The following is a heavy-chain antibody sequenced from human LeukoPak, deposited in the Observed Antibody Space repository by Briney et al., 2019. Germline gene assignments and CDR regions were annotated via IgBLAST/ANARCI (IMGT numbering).Heavy chain of an antibody. V-gene: IGHV4-34*01. CDR1: GGSFSGYY. CDR3: ARVLEGSSGQHWYFDL. Sequence: PSETLSLTCAVYGGSFSGYYWSWIRQPPGKGLEWIGEINHSGSTNYNPSLKSRVTISVDTSKNQFSLKLSSVAAADTAVYYCARVLEGSSGQHWYFDLWGRGTLVTVSS. CDR2: INHSGST. D-gene: IGHD6-19*01. J-gene: IGHJ2*01.